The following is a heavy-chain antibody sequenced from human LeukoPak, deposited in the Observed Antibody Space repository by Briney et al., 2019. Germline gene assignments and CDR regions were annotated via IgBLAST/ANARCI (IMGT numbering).Heavy chain of an antibody. D-gene: IGHD3-9*01. Sequence: SETLSLTCTVSGASISSGGYYWSWIRQHPGKGLEWIGYIYFSGSTYYNPSLKSRVTISVDTSKNQFSLKLSSVTAADTAVYYCARGSGALTGYIYYYYGMDVWGQGTTVTVSS. V-gene: IGHV4-31*03. CDR1: GASISSGGYY. CDR3: ARGSGALTGYIYYYYGMDV. CDR2: IYFSGST. J-gene: IGHJ6*02.